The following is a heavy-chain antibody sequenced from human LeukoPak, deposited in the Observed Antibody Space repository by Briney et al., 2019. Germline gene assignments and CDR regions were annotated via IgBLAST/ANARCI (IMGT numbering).Heavy chain of an antibody. D-gene: IGHD2-2*01. CDR3: ARGYCSSTSCSFDP. V-gene: IGHV1-8*01. CDR2: MNPNSGNT. Sequence: ASVKVSCKASRYTFSIYDINWVRQATGQGLEWMGWMNPNSGNTGYAQKFQGRVTMTRNTPTSTAYMELSSLRSEDTAVYYCARGYCSSTSCSFDPWGQGTLVTVSS. J-gene: IGHJ5*02. CDR1: RYTFSIYD.